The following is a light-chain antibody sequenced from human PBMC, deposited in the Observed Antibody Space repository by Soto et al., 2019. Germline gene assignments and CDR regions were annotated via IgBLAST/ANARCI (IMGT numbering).Light chain of an antibody. CDR2: EVN. Sequence: QSALTQPASVSASPGQSITISCTGTSSDVGGYKFVSWYQHHPGKAPKLMIYEVNNRPSGVSNRFSGSKSGNTASLTISGLQLEDEADYYCLSYTSANTRVFGGGTKLTVL. V-gene: IGLV2-14*01. CDR3: LSYTSANTRV. J-gene: IGLJ3*02. CDR1: SSDVGGYKF.